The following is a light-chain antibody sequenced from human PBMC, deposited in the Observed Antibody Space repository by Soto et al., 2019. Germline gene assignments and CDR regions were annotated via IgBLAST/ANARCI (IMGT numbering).Light chain of an antibody. Sequence: QSVLTQPPSASGTPGQRVTISCSGSSSNIGSNTVNWCQQLPGTAPKLLICSNNQRPSGVPDRFSGSKSGTSASLAISGLQSEDEADYYCAAWDDSLTYVFGTRTKVTVL. CDR2: SNN. J-gene: IGLJ1*01. CDR1: SSNIGSNT. CDR3: AAWDDSLTYV. V-gene: IGLV1-44*01.